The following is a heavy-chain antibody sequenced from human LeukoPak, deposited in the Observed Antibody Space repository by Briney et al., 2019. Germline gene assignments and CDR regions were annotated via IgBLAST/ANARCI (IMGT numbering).Heavy chain of an antibody. V-gene: IGHV3-30*04. Sequence: GTSLRLSCAASGFTFSSYAIHWVRQAPGKGLEWVAVISFDGTDAFYADSVKGRFTFSRDNSKDTLYLQMNNLRVEDTAVYFCARDVPLTTDYYMDVWGKGSTVTVSS. CDR3: ARDVPLTTDYYMDV. D-gene: IGHD4-11*01. J-gene: IGHJ6*03. CDR1: GFTFSSYA. CDR2: ISFDGTDA.